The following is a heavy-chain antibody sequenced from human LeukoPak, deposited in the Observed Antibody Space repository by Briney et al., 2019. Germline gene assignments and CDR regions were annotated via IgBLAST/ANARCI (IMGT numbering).Heavy chain of an antibody. Sequence: GGSLRLSCAASGFTFSSYAMSWVRQAPGKGLEWVSAISGSGGSTYYADSVKGRFTISRDNSKNTLYLQMNSLKTEDTAVYYCTRNTVTVHFDYWSQGTLVTVSS. CDR1: GFTFSSYA. V-gene: IGHV3-23*01. CDR3: TRNTVTVHFDY. D-gene: IGHD4-17*01. CDR2: ISGSGGST. J-gene: IGHJ4*02.